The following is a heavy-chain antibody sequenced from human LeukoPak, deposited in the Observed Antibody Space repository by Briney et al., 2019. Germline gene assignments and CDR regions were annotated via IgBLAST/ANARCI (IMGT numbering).Heavy chain of an antibody. V-gene: IGHV3-21*01. CDR1: GFTFSSYS. Sequence: GGSLRLSCAASGFTFSSYSMNWVRQAPGKGLEWVSSISSSSGYIYYADSVKGRFTISRDNAKNSLYLQMNSLRAEDTAVYYCARGSDYYDSSGYYPAYWGQGTLVTVSS. J-gene: IGHJ4*02. CDR3: ARGSDYYDSSGYYPAY. D-gene: IGHD3-22*01. CDR2: ISSSSGYI.